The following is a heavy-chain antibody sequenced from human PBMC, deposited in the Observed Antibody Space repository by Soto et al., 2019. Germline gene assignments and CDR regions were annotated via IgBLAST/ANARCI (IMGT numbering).Heavy chain of an antibody. V-gene: IGHV1-46*01. CDR2: INPSGGST. CDR1: GYTFTSYY. CDR3: ARVSYDILTGHPYYFDY. D-gene: IGHD3-9*01. Sequence: SVKVSCKASGYTFTSYYMHWVRQAPVQGLEWMGIINPSGGSTSYAQKFQGRVTMTRDTSTSTVYMELSRLRSEDTAVYYCARVSYDILTGHPYYFDYWGQGTLVTVSS. J-gene: IGHJ4*02.